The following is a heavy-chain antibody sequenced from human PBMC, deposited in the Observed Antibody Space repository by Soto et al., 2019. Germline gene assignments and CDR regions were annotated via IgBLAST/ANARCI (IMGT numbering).Heavy chain of an antibody. CDR1: GCSLSTSGAA. V-gene: IGHV2-5*02. D-gene: IGHD3-16*01. Sequence: QINLVESGPTLVKPTQTLTLTCTFSGCSLSTSGAAVGWVRQPPGRALEWLALIYWDGDKRYNASLGNRLTITKATSMNQVVLTLTNVDPADTATYYCAHRATMTILGLIIDNGIWFDPWGQGTRVIVSS. CDR3: AHRATMTILGLIIDNGIWFDP. J-gene: IGHJ5*02. CDR2: IYWDGDK.